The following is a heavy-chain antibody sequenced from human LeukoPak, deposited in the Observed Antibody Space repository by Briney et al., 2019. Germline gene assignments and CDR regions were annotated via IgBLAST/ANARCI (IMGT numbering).Heavy chain of an antibody. CDR3: ARIYYDSSGYYPAMYAFDI. V-gene: IGHV1-69*04. D-gene: IGHD3-22*01. Sequence: SVKVSCKASGGTFSSYAISWVRQAPGQGLEWMGRIIPILGIANHAQKFQGRVTITADKSTSTAYMELSSLRSEDTAVYYCARIYYDSSGYYPAMYAFDIWGQGTMVTVSS. CDR1: GGTFSSYA. CDR2: IIPILGIA. J-gene: IGHJ3*02.